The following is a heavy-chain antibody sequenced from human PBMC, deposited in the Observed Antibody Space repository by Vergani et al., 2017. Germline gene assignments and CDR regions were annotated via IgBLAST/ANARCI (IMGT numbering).Heavy chain of an antibody. J-gene: IGHJ4*02. D-gene: IGHD1-26*01. CDR3: ARGGGVGAKNKIYYFDY. V-gene: IGHV1-2*02. Sequence: QVQLVQSGAEVKKPGASVKVSCKASGYTFTGYYMHWVRQAPGQGLEWMGWINPNSGGTNYAQKFQGRVTMTRDTSISTAYMELSRLRSDDTAVYYCARGGGVGAKNKIYYFDYWGQGTLVTVSS. CDR2: INPNSGGT. CDR1: GYTFTGYY.